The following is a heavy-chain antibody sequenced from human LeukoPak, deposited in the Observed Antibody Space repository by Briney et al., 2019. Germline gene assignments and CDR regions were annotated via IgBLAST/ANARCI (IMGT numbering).Heavy chain of an antibody. V-gene: IGHV1-18*01. CDR3: ARDLGRYCSGGRCHYYSYYMDV. D-gene: IGHD2-15*01. Sequence: ASVKVSCKASGYTFTNYGISWVRQAPGQGLEWMGWISTYNGNTNHAQKLQGRVTMTTDTSTSTAYMELRRLRSDDTAVYYCARDLGRYCSGGRCHYYSYYMDVWGKGTTVTVSS. CDR2: ISTYNGNT. CDR1: GYTFTNYG. J-gene: IGHJ6*03.